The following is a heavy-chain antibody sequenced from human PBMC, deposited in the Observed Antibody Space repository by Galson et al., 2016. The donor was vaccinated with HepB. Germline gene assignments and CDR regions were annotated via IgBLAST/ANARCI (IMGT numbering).Heavy chain of an antibody. Sequence: SLRLSCAASGFSFSNYDIHWVRQVTGTGLEWVSAISSAGEPHYAASVRGRITISRENAKNSVYLQMNSLRAEDTAVYYCARLWFGELARVFWGQGTLVTVSS. CDR2: ISSAGEP. V-gene: IGHV3-13*05. D-gene: IGHD3-10*01. J-gene: IGHJ4*02. CDR3: ARLWFGELARVF. CDR1: GFSFSNYD.